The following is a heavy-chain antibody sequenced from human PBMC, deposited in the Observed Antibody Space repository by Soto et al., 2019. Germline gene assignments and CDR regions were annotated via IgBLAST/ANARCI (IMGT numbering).Heavy chain of an antibody. D-gene: IGHD3-9*01. J-gene: IGHJ4*02. CDR1: GFTFSSYS. CDR3: ARERSDYDILTGDFDY. V-gene: IGHV3-21*01. CDR2: ISSSSSYI. Sequence: EVQLVESGGGLVKPGGSLRLSCAASGFTFSSYSMNWVRQAPGKGLEWVSSISSSSSYIYYADSVKGRFTISRDNAKNSLYLQMNSLRAEDTAVYYCARERSDYDILTGDFDYWGKGTLVTVSS.